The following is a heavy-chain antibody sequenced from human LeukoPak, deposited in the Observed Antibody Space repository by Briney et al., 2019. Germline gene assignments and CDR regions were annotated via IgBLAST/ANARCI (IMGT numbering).Heavy chain of an antibody. CDR1: GFTFSSYA. V-gene: IGHV3-30-3*01. Sequence: TGGSLRLSCAASGFTFSSYAMHWVRQAPGKGLEWVAVISYDGSNKYYADSVKGRFTMPRDNSKNTLYLQMNSPRAEDTAVYYCARDLVTGMDVWGQGTTVTVSS. D-gene: IGHD4-11*01. CDR2: ISYDGSNK. CDR3: ARDLVTGMDV. J-gene: IGHJ6*02.